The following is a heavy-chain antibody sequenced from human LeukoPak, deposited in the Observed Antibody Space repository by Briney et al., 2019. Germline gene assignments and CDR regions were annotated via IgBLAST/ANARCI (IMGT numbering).Heavy chain of an antibody. CDR2: ISGSGGST. CDR3: AKGARQVGEPSDY. Sequence: ESGGSLRLSCAASGFTFSSYAMSWVRRAPGKGLEWVSAISGSGGSTYYADSVKGRLTISRDNSKNTLYLQMNSLRAEDTAVYYCAKGARQVGEPSDYWGQGTLVTVSS. D-gene: IGHD2-21*01. J-gene: IGHJ4*02. V-gene: IGHV3-23*01. CDR1: GFTFSSYA.